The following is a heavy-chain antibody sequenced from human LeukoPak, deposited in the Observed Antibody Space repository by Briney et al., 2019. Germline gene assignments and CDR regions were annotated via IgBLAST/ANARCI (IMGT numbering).Heavy chain of an antibody. Sequence: GGSLRLSCAASGFTFGRYGMHWVRQPPGQGLEWVAFIWYDGSHKDYADSVKGRFTISGDNSKNTLFLQMNSLRAEDTAVYFCARGRGDCSTTSCYIDYWGQGTLVTVPS. CDR2: IWYDGSHK. CDR3: ARGRGDCSTTSCYIDY. D-gene: IGHD2-2*01. J-gene: IGHJ4*02. V-gene: IGHV3-33*01. CDR1: GFTFGRYG.